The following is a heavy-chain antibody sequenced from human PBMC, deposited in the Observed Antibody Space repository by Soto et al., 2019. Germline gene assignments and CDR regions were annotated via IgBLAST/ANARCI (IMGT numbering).Heavy chain of an antibody. V-gene: IGHV4-30-4*01. CDR1: GGSIRSGDYY. D-gene: IGHD3-22*01. Sequence: TLSLTCTVSGGSIRSGDYYWSWIRQPPGTGLEWLGYIYSSGTTYYSPSLKSRVTISMDTSESHFSLKLSSVTAADTASDFCARAGYYYDHSGSLCDWGQGTLGTASS. CDR3: ARAGYYYDHSGSLCD. J-gene: IGHJ4*02. CDR2: IYSSGTT.